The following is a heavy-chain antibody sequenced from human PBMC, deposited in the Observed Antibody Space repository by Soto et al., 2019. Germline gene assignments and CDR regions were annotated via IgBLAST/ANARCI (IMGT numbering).Heavy chain of an antibody. V-gene: IGHV4-59*01. D-gene: IGHD3-10*01. CDR3: ARDGYDGSGSPYPAY. Sequence: PSETLSLTCTVSGGSMSEYFWSWIRQSPGKGLVWIGYVYYLGSTDYNPSLKSRVTISVDTSKRQFSLKLSSVTVADTAVYYCARDGYDGSGSPYPAYWGPGAQVTVSS. J-gene: IGHJ4*02. CDR1: GGSMSEYF. CDR2: VYYLGST.